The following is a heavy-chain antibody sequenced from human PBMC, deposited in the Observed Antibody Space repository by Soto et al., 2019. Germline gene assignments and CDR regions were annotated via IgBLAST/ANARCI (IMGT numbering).Heavy chain of an antibody. Sequence: QVQLVQSGAEVKKPGASVKISCKASGYTFTRYTMNWVRQAPGQRIEWMGWINPDNGNTKSSQKFQDRVIITRDTSASTDYMDLSSLRSEDTAVYYCARGIATGQLDPWGQGTLVTVSS. V-gene: IGHV1-3*01. CDR2: INPDNGNT. J-gene: IGHJ5*02. CDR3: ARGIATGQLDP. CDR1: GYTFTRYT. D-gene: IGHD2-15*01.